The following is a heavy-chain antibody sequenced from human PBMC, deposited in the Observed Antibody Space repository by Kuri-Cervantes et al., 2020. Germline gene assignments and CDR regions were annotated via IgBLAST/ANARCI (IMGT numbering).Heavy chain of an antibody. CDR3: ARGYCSGGSCYFPFLEPRLYWYFDL. CDR2: IYYSGST. Sequence: SETLSLTCSVSGGSISGYYWSWIRQPPGKGLEYIGYIYYSGSTNYNPSLKSRVIISVDTSKNQFSLKLSSVTAADTAVYYCARGYCSGGSCYFPFLEPRLYWYFDLWGRGTLVTVSS. D-gene: IGHD2-15*01. V-gene: IGHV4-59*01. J-gene: IGHJ2*01. CDR1: GGSISGYY.